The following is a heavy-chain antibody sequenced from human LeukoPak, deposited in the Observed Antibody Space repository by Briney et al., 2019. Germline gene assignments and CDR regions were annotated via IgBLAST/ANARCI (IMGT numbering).Heavy chain of an antibody. D-gene: IGHD6-19*01. CDR3: ARSADQWPVRVSWFDP. CDR1: GGSISSYY. V-gene: IGHV4-59*01. Sequence: SETLSLTCTVSGGSISSYYWSWIRQPPGEGLEWIGYIYYSGSTNYNPSLKSRVTISVDTSKNQFSLRLSSVTAADTAVYYCARSADQWPVRVSWFDPWGQGTLVTVSS. J-gene: IGHJ5*02. CDR2: IYYSGST.